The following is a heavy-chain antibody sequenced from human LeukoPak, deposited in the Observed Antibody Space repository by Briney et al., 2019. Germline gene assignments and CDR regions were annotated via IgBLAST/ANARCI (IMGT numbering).Heavy chain of an antibody. CDR2: ITSTSSYI. J-gene: IGHJ5*02. CDR1: GFAFSSYA. V-gene: IGHV3-21*01. D-gene: IGHD2-2*03. CDR3: ARDDGGYCSSTSCYLGWFDP. Sequence: GGSLRLSCAASGFAFSSYAMNWVRQAPGKGLEWVSSITSTSSYIYYADSVRGRFTISRDNTKNSLYLQMNSLRAEDTAVYYCARDDGGYCSSTSCYLGWFDPWGQGTLVTVSS.